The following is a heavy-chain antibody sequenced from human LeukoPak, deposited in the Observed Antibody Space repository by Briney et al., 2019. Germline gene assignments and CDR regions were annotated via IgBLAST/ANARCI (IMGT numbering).Heavy chain of an antibody. Sequence: GGSLRLSCAASGFTFCNAWMSWVRQAPGKGLEWVGRIKSKTDGGTTDYAAPAKGRFTISRDDSKNTLYLQMNSLKTEDTAVYYCTGDYDSSGYPGYWGQGTLVTVSS. CDR3: TGDYDSSGYPGY. CDR2: IKSKTDGGTT. CDR1: GFTFCNAW. V-gene: IGHV3-15*01. J-gene: IGHJ4*02. D-gene: IGHD3-22*01.